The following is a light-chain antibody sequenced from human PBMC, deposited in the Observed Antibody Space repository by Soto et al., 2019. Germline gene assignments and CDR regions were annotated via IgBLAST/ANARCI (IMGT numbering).Light chain of an antibody. CDR1: SSDVGGYDY. CDR3: ASYGGYYVV. J-gene: IGLJ2*01. Sequence: QSALPQPPSASGSPGQSVAISCTGTSSDVGGYDYVSWFQQNPGKAPKLMIYDVTKRPSGVPDRFSGSKSGNTASLTVSGLQAEDEAYYYCASYGGYYVVFGGGTKLTVL. CDR2: DVT. V-gene: IGLV2-8*01.